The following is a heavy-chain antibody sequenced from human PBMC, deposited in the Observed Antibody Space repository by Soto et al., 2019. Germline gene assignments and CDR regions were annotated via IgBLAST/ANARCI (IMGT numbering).Heavy chain of an antibody. CDR1: GYTFSSCD. Sequence: SVKVSCKASGYTFSSCDISWVRQAPGQGLEWMGGIIPIFGTANYAQKFQGRVTITADESTSTAYMELSSLRSEDTAVYYCARDLGHYYDSSDNHNWFDHWGQGTLVTVSS. CDR3: ARDLGHYYDSSDNHNWFDH. V-gene: IGHV1-69*13. CDR2: IIPIFGTA. D-gene: IGHD3-22*01. J-gene: IGHJ5*02.